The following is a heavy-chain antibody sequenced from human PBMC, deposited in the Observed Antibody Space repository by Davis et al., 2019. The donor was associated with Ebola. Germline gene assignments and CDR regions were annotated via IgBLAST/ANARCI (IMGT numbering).Heavy chain of an antibody. J-gene: IGHJ6*02. CDR2: ISSSGSTI. CDR1: GFTFSDYY. D-gene: IGHD6-13*01. Sequence: GESLKISCAASGFTFSDYYMSWIRQAPGKGLEWVSYISSSGSTIYYADSVKGRFTISRDNAKNSLYLQMNSLRAEDTAVYYCAKDLSIAAAGTFGMDVWGQGTTVTVSS. CDR3: AKDLSIAAAGTFGMDV. V-gene: IGHV3-11*01.